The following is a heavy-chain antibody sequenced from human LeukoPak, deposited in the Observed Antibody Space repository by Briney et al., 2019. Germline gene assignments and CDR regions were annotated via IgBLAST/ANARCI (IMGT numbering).Heavy chain of an antibody. Sequence: SETLSLTCTFSGGSFSPAHWSWIRQPPGKGLEWIGVICDNGNTDYNPSLKSRVTISVDTSKSQFSLKLSSLAAADTAVYYCATGRGPYKTGHWGQGTLVTVSS. CDR3: ATGRGPYKTGH. CDR2: ICDNGNT. CDR1: GGSFSPAH. V-gene: IGHV4-59*01. J-gene: IGHJ4*02. D-gene: IGHD1-1*01.